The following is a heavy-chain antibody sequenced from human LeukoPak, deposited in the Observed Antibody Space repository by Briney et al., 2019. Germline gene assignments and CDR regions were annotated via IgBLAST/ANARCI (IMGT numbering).Heavy chain of an antibody. J-gene: IGHJ4*02. CDR3: ATIQLWAPIGY. D-gene: IGHD5-18*01. V-gene: IGHV4-38-2*02. CDR1: GYSISSGYY. Sequence: SETLSLTCTVSGYSISSGYYWGWIRQPPGKGLEWIGSIYHSGSTYYNPSLKSRVTISVDTSKNQFSLKLSSVTAADTAVYYCATIQLWAPIGYWGQGTLVTVSS. CDR2: IYHSGST.